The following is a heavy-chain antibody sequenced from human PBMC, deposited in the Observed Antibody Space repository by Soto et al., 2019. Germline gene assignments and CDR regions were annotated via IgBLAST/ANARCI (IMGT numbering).Heavy chain of an antibody. CDR2: INHSGST. CDR1: GGSFSGYY. D-gene: IGHD6-13*01. V-gene: IGHV4-34*01. J-gene: IGHJ4*02. CDR3: ARVGAAAGYY. Sequence: SETLSLTCAVYGGSFSGYYWSWIRQPPGKGLEWIGEINHSGSTNYNPSLKSRVTISVDTSKNQFSLKLSSVTAADTAVYYCARVGAAAGYYWGQGTLVTVSS.